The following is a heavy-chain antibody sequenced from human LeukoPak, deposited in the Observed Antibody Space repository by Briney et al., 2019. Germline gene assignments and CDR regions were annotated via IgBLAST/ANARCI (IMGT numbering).Heavy chain of an antibody. J-gene: IGHJ4*02. CDR1: GYTFTSYY. V-gene: IGHV1-46*01. CDR2: INPGGGTT. CDR3: ARVQLAWFGELSYFDY. D-gene: IGHD3-10*01. Sequence: ASVKVSCKASGYTFTSYYMHWVRQAPGQGLEWMGIINPGGGTTIYAQNFQGRVTMTRDTSTSTVYMELSSLRSEDTAVYYCARVQLAWFGELSYFDYWGQGTLVTVSS.